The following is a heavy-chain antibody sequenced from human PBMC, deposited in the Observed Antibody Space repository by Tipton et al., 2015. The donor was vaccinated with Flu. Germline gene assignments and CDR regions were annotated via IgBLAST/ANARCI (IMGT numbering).Heavy chain of an antibody. V-gene: IGHV4-59*13. D-gene: IGHD3-10*01. CDR2: VSYSGIT. Sequence: LRLSCTVSGGSISSYYWSWLRQPPGKGLEWIGFVSYSGITNYNPSLKGRVTMSLDASKNHFSLSLSSVTAADTAVYCCARNGGSYSYQHWGQGTLVTVSS. CDR1: GGSISSYY. CDR3: ARNGGSYSYQH. J-gene: IGHJ1*01.